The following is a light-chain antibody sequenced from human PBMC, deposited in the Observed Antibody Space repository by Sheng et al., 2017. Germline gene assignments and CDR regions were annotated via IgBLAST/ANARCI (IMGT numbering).Light chain of an antibody. CDR3: QEYHYYSL. J-gene: IGKJ4*01. Sequence: EIVLTQSPGTLSLSPGERVTITCRTSQSLGSWLAWYQQKPGRAPNLLIYKASNLESGVPSRFSGSGSGTEFTLTISNLQPDDFATYYCQEYHYYSLFGGGTKVEI. V-gene: IGKV1-5*03. CDR1: QSLGSW. CDR2: KAS.